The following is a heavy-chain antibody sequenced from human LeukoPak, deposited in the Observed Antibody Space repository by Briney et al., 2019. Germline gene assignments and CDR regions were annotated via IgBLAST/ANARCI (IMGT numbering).Heavy chain of an antibody. CDR1: GFTFSSYG. CDR3: AKDRSSWYGFFYFDY. D-gene: IGHD6-13*01. CDR2: ISSSGSTI. J-gene: IGHJ4*02. V-gene: IGHV3-48*03. Sequence: PGGSLRLSCAASGFTFSSYGMNWVRQAPGKGLEWVSYISSSGSTIYYADSVKGRFTISRDNSKNTLYLQMNSLRAEDTAVYYCAKDRSSWYGFFYFDYWGQGTLVTVSS.